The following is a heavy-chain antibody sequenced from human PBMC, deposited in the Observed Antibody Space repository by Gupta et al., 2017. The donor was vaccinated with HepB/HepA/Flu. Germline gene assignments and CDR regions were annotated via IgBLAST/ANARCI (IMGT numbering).Heavy chain of an antibody. CDR1: GGSISSSSYY. J-gene: IGHJ4*02. CDR2: IYYSGST. Sequence: QLQLQESGPGLVKPSETLSLTCTVPGGSISSSSYYWGWIRQPPGKGLEWIGSIYYSGSTYYNPSLKSRVTISVDTSKNQFSLKLSSVTAADTAVYYCARHDYGDYGPFDYWGQGTLVTVSS. D-gene: IGHD4-17*01. V-gene: IGHV4-39*01. CDR3: ARHDYGDYGPFDY.